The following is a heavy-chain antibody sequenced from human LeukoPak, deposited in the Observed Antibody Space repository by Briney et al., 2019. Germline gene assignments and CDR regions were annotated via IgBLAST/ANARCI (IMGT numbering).Heavy chain of an antibody. J-gene: IGHJ6*03. CDR2: IKSDGST. CDR1: GFTFSSYW. V-gene: IGHV3-74*01. CDR3: TTDQGDTAMARGYYYYYMDV. Sequence: GGSLRLSCAASGFTFSSYWMHWVRQTPGKGLVWVSRIKSDGSTIYADSVKGRFTISRDNAKNTLYLQMNSLKTEDTAVYYCTTDQGDTAMARGYYYYYMDVWGKGTTVTVSS. D-gene: IGHD5-18*01.